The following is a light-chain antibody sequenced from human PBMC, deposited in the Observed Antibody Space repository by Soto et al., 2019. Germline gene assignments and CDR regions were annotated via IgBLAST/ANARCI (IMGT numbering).Light chain of an antibody. CDR2: DTS. J-gene: IGKJ1*01. Sequence: EVVLTQSPGTLSLSPGERATLSCRASQVISTSYLAWYQQQRPGQAPRLLIYDTSKRATGVPDRVSGSGSGTDFTLAISGLEPDDFGVYYCQQYGASSWAFGQGTKVEIK. CDR1: QVISTSY. CDR3: QQYGASSWA. V-gene: IGKV3-20*01.